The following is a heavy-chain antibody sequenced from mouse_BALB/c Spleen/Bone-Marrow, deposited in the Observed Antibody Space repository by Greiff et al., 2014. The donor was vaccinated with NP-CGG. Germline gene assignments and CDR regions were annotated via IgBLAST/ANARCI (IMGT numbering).Heavy chain of an antibody. J-gene: IGHJ2*01. D-gene: IGHD1-1*01. CDR1: GYTFTDYE. CDR2: IDPETGGT. V-gene: IGHV1-15*01. CDR3: TRGGNFITTVVFDFDY. Sequence: VQLQQSGAELVRPGASVTLSCKASGYTFTDYEMHWVKQTPVHGLEWIGAIDPETGGTAYNQKFKGKATLTADKSSSTAYMELRSLTSEDSAVYYCTRGGNFITTVVFDFDYWGQGTTLTVSS.